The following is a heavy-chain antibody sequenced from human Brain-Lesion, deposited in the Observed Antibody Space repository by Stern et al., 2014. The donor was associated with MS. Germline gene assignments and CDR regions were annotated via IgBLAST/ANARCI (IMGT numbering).Heavy chain of an antibody. CDR3: ARVETPLADFYYYYGMDV. CDR2: INRGSDYI. Sequence: EVQLLQSGGGLVKPGGSLRLSCAASRFTFSSYTMNWVRQAPGKGLEWVSSINRGSDYIYYADSVKGRFTISRDNAKNSLYLQMNSLRAEDTALYYCARVETPLADFYYYYGMDVWGQGTTVTVSS. D-gene: IGHD5-18*01. CDR1: RFTFSSYT. V-gene: IGHV3-21*01. J-gene: IGHJ6*02.